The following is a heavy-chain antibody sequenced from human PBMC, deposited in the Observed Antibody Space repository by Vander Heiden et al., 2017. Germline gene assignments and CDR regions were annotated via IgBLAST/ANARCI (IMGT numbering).Heavy chain of an antibody. V-gene: IGHV1-18*01. CDR2: ISAYNGNT. CDR3: ARVPEEWFGELNWFDP. J-gene: IGHJ5*02. CDR1: GYTFTSSG. Sequence: QVQLVQSGAKVKKPGASVKVSCKASGYTFTSSGISWVRQAPGQGLEWMGWISAYNGNTNYAQKLQGRVTMTTDTSTSTAYMELRSLRSDDTAVYYCARVPEEWFGELNWFDPWGQGTLVTVSS. D-gene: IGHD3-10*01.